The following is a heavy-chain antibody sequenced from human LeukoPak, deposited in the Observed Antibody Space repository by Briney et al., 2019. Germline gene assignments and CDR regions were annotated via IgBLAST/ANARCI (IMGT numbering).Heavy chain of an antibody. CDR3: AGDRGEELLPP. Sequence: SETLSLTCTVSGGSISSYYWSWIRQPPGKGLEWIGYIYYSGSTNYNPSLKSRVTISVDTSKNQFSLKLSSVTAADTAVYYCAGDRGEELLPPWGQGTLVTVSS. CDR1: GGSISSYY. J-gene: IGHJ5*02. V-gene: IGHV4-59*01. CDR2: IYYSGST. D-gene: IGHD1-26*01.